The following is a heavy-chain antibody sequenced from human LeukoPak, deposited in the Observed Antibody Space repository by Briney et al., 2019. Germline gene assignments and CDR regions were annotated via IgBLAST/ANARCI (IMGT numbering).Heavy chain of an antibody. V-gene: IGHV4-4*07. Sequence: SETLSLTCTVSGGSISSYYWSWIRQPAGKGLEWIGRIYTSGSTNYNPSLKSRVTISVDTSKNQFSLKLSSVTAADTAVYYCARHDTVIVVVPADQGFDYWGQGTLVTVSS. D-gene: IGHD2-2*01. CDR1: GGSISSYY. CDR2: IYTSGST. J-gene: IGHJ4*02. CDR3: ARHDTVIVVVPADQGFDY.